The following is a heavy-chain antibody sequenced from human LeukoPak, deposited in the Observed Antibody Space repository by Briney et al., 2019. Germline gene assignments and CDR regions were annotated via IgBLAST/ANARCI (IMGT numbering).Heavy chain of an antibody. J-gene: IGHJ6*02. D-gene: IGHD2-15*01. Sequence: QTGGSLRLSCAASGFTVSSNYMSWVRQAPGKGLEWVSVIYSGGSTSYADSVKGRFTISRHNSKNTLYLQMNSLRAEDTAVYYCARVGVVACSGGSCYRVYYYGMDVWGQGTTVTVSS. V-gene: IGHV3-53*04. CDR2: IYSGGST. CDR3: ARVGVVACSGGSCYRVYYYGMDV. CDR1: GFTVSSNY.